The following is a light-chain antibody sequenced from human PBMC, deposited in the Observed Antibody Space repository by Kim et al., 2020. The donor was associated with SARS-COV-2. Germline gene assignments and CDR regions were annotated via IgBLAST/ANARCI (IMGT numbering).Light chain of an antibody. J-gene: IGLJ1*01. CDR2: SNN. CDR3: ATWDDSSYV. Sequence: PGQRVTISFSGSNSNIGRNSVTWYQQLPGTAPKLLIYSNNQRPSGVPDRFSGSKSGTSASLAISGLQSEDEADYYCATWDDSSYVFGTGTKVTVL. V-gene: IGLV1-44*01. CDR1: NSNIGRNS.